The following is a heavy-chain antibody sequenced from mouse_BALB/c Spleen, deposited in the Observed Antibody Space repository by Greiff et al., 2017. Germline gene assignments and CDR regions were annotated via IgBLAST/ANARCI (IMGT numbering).Heavy chain of an antibody. CDR2: IWAGGST. V-gene: IGHV2-9*02. CDR1: GFSLTSYG. CDR3: ARALITTGGFAY. D-gene: IGHD2-4*01. J-gene: IGHJ3*01. Sequence: VKLQESGPGLVAPSQSLSITCTVSGFSLTSYGVHWVRQPPGKGLEWLGVIWAGGSTNYNSALMSRLSISKDNSKSQVFLKMNSLQTDDTAMYYCARALITTGGFAYWGQGTLVTVSA.